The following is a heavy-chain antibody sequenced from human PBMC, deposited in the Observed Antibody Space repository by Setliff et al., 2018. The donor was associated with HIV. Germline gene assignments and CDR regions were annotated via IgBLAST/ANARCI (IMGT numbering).Heavy chain of an antibody. Sequence: PSETLSLTCAVYGGSFSGYYWTWVRQPPGKGLEWIGEIYHSGSTNYNPSLKSRVTISVDRSQNHFSLKLSSVTAADTAVYYCAREVDYYDSSRYLLLYYFDSWGQGTLVTVSS. D-gene: IGHD3-22*01. CDR3: AREVDYYDSSRYLLLYYFDS. J-gene: IGHJ4*02. CDR1: GGSFSGYY. V-gene: IGHV4-34*01. CDR2: IYHSGST.